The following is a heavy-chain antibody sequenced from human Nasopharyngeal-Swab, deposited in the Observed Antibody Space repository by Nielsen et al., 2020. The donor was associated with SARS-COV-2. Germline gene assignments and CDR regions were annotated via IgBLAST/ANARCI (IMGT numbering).Heavy chain of an antibody. J-gene: IGHJ4*02. CDR2: IRYDGSNK. V-gene: IGHV3-30*02. CDR1: GFTFSSYG. D-gene: IGHD6-13*01. CDR3: AKDAGGYSSS. Sequence: GESLKTPCAASGFTFSSYGMHWVRQAPGKGLEWVAFIRYDGSNKYYADSVKGRFTISRDNSKNTLYLQMNSLRAEDTAVYYCAKDAGGYSSSWGQGTLVTVSS.